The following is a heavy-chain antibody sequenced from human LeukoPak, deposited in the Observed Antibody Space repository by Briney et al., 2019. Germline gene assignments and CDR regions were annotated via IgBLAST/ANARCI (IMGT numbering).Heavy chain of an antibody. J-gene: IGHJ4*02. CDR2: IKSKADGGTT. CDR1: GFTFSDAW. CDR3: TADMPTSSRASDY. D-gene: IGHD1-26*01. Sequence: GGSLILSCAASGFTFSDAWMSWVRQAPGTGLEWVGRIKSKADGGTTDYAAPVKGRFTISRDDSKTTLYLQINSLKTEDTAVYYCTADMPTSSRASDYWGQGTLVTVSS. V-gene: IGHV3-15*01.